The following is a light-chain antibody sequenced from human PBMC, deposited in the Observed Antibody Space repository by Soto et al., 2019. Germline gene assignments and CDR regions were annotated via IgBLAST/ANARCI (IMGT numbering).Light chain of an antibody. J-gene: IGKJ1*01. CDR1: QSVVVW. Sequence: DIQMTQSPSTLSASVGDRVTITCRASQSVVVWLAWYQQKPGKAPKLLIYKASSLESGVPSRFSGSGSGTEFTLTISSLQPDDFATYDCQQYNSYWWTFGQGTKVEIK. CDR3: QQYNSYWWT. CDR2: KAS. V-gene: IGKV1-5*03.